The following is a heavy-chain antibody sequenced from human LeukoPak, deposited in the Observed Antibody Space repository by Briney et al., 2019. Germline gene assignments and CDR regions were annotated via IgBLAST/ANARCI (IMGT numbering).Heavy chain of an antibody. CDR3: ARADCSSSTCYLRRSWFDP. J-gene: IGHJ5*02. V-gene: IGHV3-21*01. Sequence: GGSLRLSCAASGFTLSNYDMNWVRQARGEAGEWVSSICTSSRYIYDKDSVRGRFTISRDDAKNSLYLEMNSLRAEDTAVYYCARADCSSSTCYLRRSWFDPWGQGTLVTVSS. D-gene: IGHD2-2*01. CDR2: ICTSSRYI. CDR1: GFTLSNYD.